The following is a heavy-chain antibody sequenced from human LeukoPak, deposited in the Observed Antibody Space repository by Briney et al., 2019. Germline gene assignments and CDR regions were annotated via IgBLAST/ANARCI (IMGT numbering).Heavy chain of an antibody. V-gene: IGHV3-30*02. J-gene: IGHJ4*02. CDR1: GFTFSTYG. CDR3: ARDTSGWYYHY. Sequence: GGSLRLSCAASGFTFSTYGMHWVRQAPGKGLEWVAFIRYDGGNKLYADSVKGRFTISRDNSNNTLYVQMNSLRAEDTAVYYCARDTSGWYYHYWGQGTLVTVSS. CDR2: IRYDGGNK. D-gene: IGHD6-19*01.